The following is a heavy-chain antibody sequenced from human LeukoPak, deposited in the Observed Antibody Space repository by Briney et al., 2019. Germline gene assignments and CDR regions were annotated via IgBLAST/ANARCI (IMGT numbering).Heavy chain of an antibody. CDR1: GYTFSSYW. Sequence: GESLKISCKVSGYTFSSYWIGWVRQMPGEGLEWMGIIYPGDSDTRYSPSSQGQVTISADTTISTAYLQWSSLKASDSAMYYCARSASGWGFDDWGQGTLVAVSS. CDR2: IYPGDSDT. D-gene: IGHD6-19*01. CDR3: ARSASGWGFDD. J-gene: IGHJ4*02. V-gene: IGHV5-51*01.